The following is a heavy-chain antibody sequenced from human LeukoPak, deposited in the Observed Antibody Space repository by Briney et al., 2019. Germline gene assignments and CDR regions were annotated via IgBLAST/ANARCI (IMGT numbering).Heavy chain of an antibody. J-gene: IGHJ6*02. D-gene: IGHD3-10*01. Sequence: PGGSLRLSCAASGFIVSSNYMSWVRQAPGKGLEWVSVIYSGGSTYYADSVKGRFTISRDNSKNTLYLQMNSLRAEDTAVYYCARDLPLMVRGVIITYYYGMDVWGQGTTVTVSS. CDR2: IYSGGST. V-gene: IGHV3-66*01. CDR1: GFIVSSNY. CDR3: ARDLPLMVRGVIITYYYGMDV.